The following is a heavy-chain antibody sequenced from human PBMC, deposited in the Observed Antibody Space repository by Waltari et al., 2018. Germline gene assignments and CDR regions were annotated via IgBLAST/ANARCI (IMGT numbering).Heavy chain of an antibody. Sequence: QVQLQQSGTGQVKTSQTLSLTCANSGDSDSSTSASWNWIRQSPSRGLEWLGRTYYRSKWYNDYAVSVKSRITINPDTSKNQFSLQLNSVTPEDTAVYYCARGSGGWYGQPLDYWGQGTLVTVSS. CDR3: ARGSGGWYGQPLDY. CDR1: GDSDSSTSAS. J-gene: IGHJ4*02. D-gene: IGHD6-19*01. V-gene: IGHV6-1*01. CDR2: TYYRSKWYN.